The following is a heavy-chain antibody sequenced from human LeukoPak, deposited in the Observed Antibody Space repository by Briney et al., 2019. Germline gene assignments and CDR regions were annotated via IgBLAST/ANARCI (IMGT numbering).Heavy chain of an antibody. CDR3: AGGGNYYDSSGYLAPGY. CDR2: INPSGGST. V-gene: IGHV1-46*01. J-gene: IGHJ4*02. D-gene: IGHD3-22*01. Sequence: ASVTVSFEASVYTFTSYYMHWVRQAPGQGLEWVGIINPSGGSTSYAQKFQGRVTMTRDTSTSTLYMERSSARSEDTPVYYCAGGGNYYDSSGYLAPGYWGQGTLVTVSS. CDR1: VYTFTSYY.